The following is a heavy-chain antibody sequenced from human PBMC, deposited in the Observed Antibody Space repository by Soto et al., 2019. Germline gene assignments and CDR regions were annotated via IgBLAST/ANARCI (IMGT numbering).Heavy chain of an antibody. D-gene: IGHD6-13*01. CDR2: IYYSGST. Sequence: SETLSLTCTVSGASISSGDYYWSWIRQPPGKGLEWIGYIYYSGSTYYNPSPKSRVTISVDTSKNQFSLKLSSVTAADTAVYYCARERPDGSRLDPWGQGTLVTVSS. J-gene: IGHJ5*02. CDR3: ARERPDGSRLDP. V-gene: IGHV4-30-4*01. CDR1: GASISSGDYY.